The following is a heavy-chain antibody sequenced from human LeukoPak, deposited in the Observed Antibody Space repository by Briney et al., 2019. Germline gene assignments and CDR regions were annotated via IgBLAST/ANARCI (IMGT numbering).Heavy chain of an antibody. Sequence: ASVKVSCKVSGYTLTELSMHWVRQAPGKGLEWMGGFDPEDGETIYAQKFQGRVTMTEDTSTDTAYMELSSLRSEDTAVYYCATDQFLSRGSPNGPKVEDYWGQGTLVTVSS. CDR2: FDPEDGET. J-gene: IGHJ4*02. D-gene: IGHD1-26*01. V-gene: IGHV1-24*01. CDR1: GYTLTELS. CDR3: ATDQFLSRGSPNGPKVEDY.